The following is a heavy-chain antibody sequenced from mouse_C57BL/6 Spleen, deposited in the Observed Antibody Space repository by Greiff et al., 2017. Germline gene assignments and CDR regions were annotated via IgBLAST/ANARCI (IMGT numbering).Heavy chain of an antibody. J-gene: IGHJ3*01. CDR2: FYPGSGNT. CDR1: GYSFTSYY. CDR3: ARSDGYYGWFAY. V-gene: IGHV1-66*01. D-gene: IGHD2-3*01. Sequence: QVQLKQSGPELVKPGASVKISCKASGYSFTSYYIHWVKQRPGQGLEWIGWFYPGSGNTKYNEKFKGKATLTADTSSSTAYMQLSSLTSEDSAVYYCARSDGYYGWFAYWGQGTLVTVSA.